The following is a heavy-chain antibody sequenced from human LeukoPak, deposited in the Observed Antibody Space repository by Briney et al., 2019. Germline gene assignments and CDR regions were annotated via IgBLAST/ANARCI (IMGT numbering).Heavy chain of an antibody. D-gene: IGHD2-2*01. V-gene: IGHV1-2*06. CDR2: INPNSGGT. Sequence: ASVKVSCKASGYTFTGYYMHWVRQAPAQGLEWMGRINPNSGGTNYAQKFQGRVTMTRDTSISTSYMELSRLRSDDTAVYYCARDHCSSTSCYWVYWGQGTLVTVSS. CDR3: ARDHCSSTSCYWVY. J-gene: IGHJ4*02. CDR1: GYTFTGYY.